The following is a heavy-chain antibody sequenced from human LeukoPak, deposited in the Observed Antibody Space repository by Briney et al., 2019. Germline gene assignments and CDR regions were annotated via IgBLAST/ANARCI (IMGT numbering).Heavy chain of an antibody. J-gene: IGHJ4*02. Sequence: PGGSLRLSCAASGFTVSSNYMSWVRQAPGKGLEWVSVIYSGGSTYYADSVKGRFTISRDNAKNSLYLQMNSLRAEDTAVYYCARDPGVSGYFDYWGQGTLVTVSS. CDR1: GFTVSSNY. CDR3: ARDPGVSGYFDY. CDR2: IYSGGST. V-gene: IGHV3-66*01. D-gene: IGHD3-22*01.